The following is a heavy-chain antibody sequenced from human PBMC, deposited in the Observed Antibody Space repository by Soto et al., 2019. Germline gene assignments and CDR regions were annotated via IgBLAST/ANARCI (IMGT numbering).Heavy chain of an antibody. CDR1: EFTFNSYW. CDR2: INSDGRST. CDR3: VRGHAVLRYFDS. V-gene: IGHV3-74*01. J-gene: IGHJ4*02. Sequence: GGSLRLSCAASEFTFNSYWMHWVRQVPGKWLVWGSRINSDGRSTNYADSVKGRFTISSENAKNTLYLQMNSLRAEDTAVYYCVRGHAVLRYFDSWGQGALVTVSS. D-gene: IGHD5-12*01.